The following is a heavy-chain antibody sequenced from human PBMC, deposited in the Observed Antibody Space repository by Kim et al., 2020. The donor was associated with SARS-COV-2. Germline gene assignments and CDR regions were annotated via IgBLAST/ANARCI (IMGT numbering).Heavy chain of an antibody. CDR2: IYYSGST. J-gene: IGHJ5*02. CDR1: GGSISSSSYY. Sequence: SETLSLTCTVSGGSISSSSYYWGWIRQPPGKGLEWIGSIYYSGSTYYNPSLKSRVTISVDTSKNQFSLKLSSVTAADTAVYYCARPTYYYGSGSYYNVNWFDPWGQGTLVTVSS. V-gene: IGHV4-39*01. D-gene: IGHD3-10*01. CDR3: ARPTYYYGSGSYYNVNWFDP.